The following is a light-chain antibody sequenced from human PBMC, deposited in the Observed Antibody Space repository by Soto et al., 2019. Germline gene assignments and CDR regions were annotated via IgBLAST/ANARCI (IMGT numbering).Light chain of an antibody. CDR1: QTVTNNH. V-gene: IGKV3-20*01. Sequence: EIVLTQSPDTLSLSPGGRATLSCRASQTVTNNHLAWYQQKPGQAPRLLIYNVSRRATGIPDRFSGSGSGTAFTLTISRLEPEDFAVYYCQQYGTSPTWTFGLGTRVEVK. CDR3: QQYGTSPTWT. CDR2: NVS. J-gene: IGKJ1*01.